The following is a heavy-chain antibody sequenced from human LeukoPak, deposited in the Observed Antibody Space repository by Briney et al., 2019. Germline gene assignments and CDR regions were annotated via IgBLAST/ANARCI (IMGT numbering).Heavy chain of an antibody. V-gene: IGHV3-74*01. CDR1: GFTFSSYW. CDR2: INSDGYST. Sequence: GGSLRLSCAASGFTFSSYWMHWVRQPPGKGLVWVSRINSDGYSTSYADSVKGRFTISRDNAKNTLYLQMNSLRAEDTAIYYCARVDTAMVRTLDYWGQGTLVTVSS. D-gene: IGHD5-18*01. CDR3: ARVDTAMVRTLDY. J-gene: IGHJ4*02.